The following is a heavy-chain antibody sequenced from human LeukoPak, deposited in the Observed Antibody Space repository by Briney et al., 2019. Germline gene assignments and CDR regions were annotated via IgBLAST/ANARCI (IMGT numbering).Heavy chain of an antibody. D-gene: IGHD2-15*01. CDR1: GYTSFG. V-gene: IGHV1-18*01. J-gene: IGHJ5*02. Sequence: ASVKVSCKASGYTSFGVSWVRQTPGQGLEWMGWISAYNGNTNYAKKLQGRVTMTTDTSTSTAYMELRSLRSDDTAVYYCARDVYCSGGNCEDGFDPWGQGTLVTVSS. CDR2: ISAYNGNT. CDR3: ARDVYCSGGNCEDGFDP.